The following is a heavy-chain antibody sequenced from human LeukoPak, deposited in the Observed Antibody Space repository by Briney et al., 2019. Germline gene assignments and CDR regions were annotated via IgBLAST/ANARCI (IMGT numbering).Heavy chain of an antibody. V-gene: IGHV4-59*11. CDR1: GVSMNSHY. J-gene: IGHJ4*02. CDR3: ARGGQWEVLSP. CDR2: FYRETT. Sequence: SEPLSLTCNVSGVSMNSHYWSWIRQPPGKGLEWIGFFYRETTNYNPSLKSRVTMSVDTSKAQFSLSLISVTAADTAVYYCARGGQWEVLSPWGRGTLVTVSS. D-gene: IGHD1-26*01.